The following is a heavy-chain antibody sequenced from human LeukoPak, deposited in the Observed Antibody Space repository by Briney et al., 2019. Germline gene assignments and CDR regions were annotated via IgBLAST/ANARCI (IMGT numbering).Heavy chain of an antibody. D-gene: IGHD5-12*01. Sequence: SQTLSLTCTVSGGSISSGSYYWSWIRQPAWKGLEWIGRIYTSGSTNYNPSLKSRVTMSVDTSKNQFSLKLSSVTAADTAVYYCARDRRLGSGYDSDYYMDVWGKGTTVTVSS. CDR2: IYTSGST. CDR3: ARDRRLGSGYDSDYYMDV. CDR1: GGSISSGSYY. J-gene: IGHJ6*03. V-gene: IGHV4-61*02.